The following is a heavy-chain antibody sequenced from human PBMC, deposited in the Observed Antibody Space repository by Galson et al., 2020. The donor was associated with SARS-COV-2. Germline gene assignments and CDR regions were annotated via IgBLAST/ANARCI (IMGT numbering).Heavy chain of an antibody. CDR3: AKLYYYDSSGPRPGDY. CDR2: ISWNSGSI. CDR1: GFTFDDYA. J-gene: IGHJ4*02. Sequence: GGSLRLSCAASGFTFDDYAMHWVRQAPGKGLEWVSGISWNSGSIGYADSVKGRFTISRDNAKNSLYLQMNSLRAEDTALYYCAKLYYYDSSGPRPGDYWGQGTLVTVSS. D-gene: IGHD3-22*01. V-gene: IGHV3-9*01.